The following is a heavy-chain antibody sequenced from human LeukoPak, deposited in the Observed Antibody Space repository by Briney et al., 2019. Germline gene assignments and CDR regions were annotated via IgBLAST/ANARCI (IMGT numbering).Heavy chain of an antibody. Sequence: SETLSLTCAVSGYSISSGYYWGWIRQPPGKGLEWIGSIYHSGSTYYNPSPKSRVTISVDTSKNQFSLKLSSVTAADTAVYYCARLYYYDSSGATDAFDIWGQGTMVTVSS. D-gene: IGHD3-22*01. V-gene: IGHV4-38-2*01. CDR2: IYHSGST. J-gene: IGHJ3*02. CDR1: GYSISSGYY. CDR3: ARLYYYDSSGATDAFDI.